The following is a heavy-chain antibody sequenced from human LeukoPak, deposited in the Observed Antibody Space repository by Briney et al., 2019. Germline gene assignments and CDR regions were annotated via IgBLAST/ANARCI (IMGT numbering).Heavy chain of an antibody. J-gene: IGHJ4*02. CDR2: ISYDGSNK. CDR1: GFTFSSYG. V-gene: IGHV3-30*03. Sequence: GGSLRLSCAASGFTFSSYGMHWVRHAPGKGLEWVAVISYDGSNKYYADSVKGRFTISRDNSKNTLYLQMNSLTADDTAVYFCAVLDTENFGGDFYPDWGQGTLVTVSS. CDR3: AVLDTENFGGDFYPD. D-gene: IGHD2-21*02.